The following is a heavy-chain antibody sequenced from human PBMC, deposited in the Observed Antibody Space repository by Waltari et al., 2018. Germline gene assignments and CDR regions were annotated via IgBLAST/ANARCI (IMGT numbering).Heavy chain of an antibody. CDR2: IIPIFGTP. CDR1: GATSGSYS. V-gene: IGHV1-69*12. D-gene: IGHD1-26*01. Sequence: QVHLVQSGAEVKKPGSSVKVSCKASGATSGSYSVAWVRQAAGQGLEWLGGIIPIFGTPQYAQNFQGRVTLTADAATTTAYLELSGLTSEDTAIYYCARRNLGFAFDVWGQGTLVIVSS. J-gene: IGHJ3*01. CDR3: ARRNLGFAFDV.